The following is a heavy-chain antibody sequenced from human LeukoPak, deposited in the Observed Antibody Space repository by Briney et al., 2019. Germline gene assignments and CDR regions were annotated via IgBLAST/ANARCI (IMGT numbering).Heavy chain of an antibody. J-gene: IGHJ4*02. CDR3: ARGRRIVVVPAAKTIFDY. Sequence: SETLSLTCAVYGGSFSGYYWSWIRQPPGKGLEWIGEINHSGSTNYNPPLKSRVTISVDTSKNQFSLKLSSVTAADTAVYYCARGRRIVVVPAAKTIFDYWGQGTLVTVSS. V-gene: IGHV4-34*01. CDR2: INHSGST. CDR1: GGSFSGYY. D-gene: IGHD2-2*01.